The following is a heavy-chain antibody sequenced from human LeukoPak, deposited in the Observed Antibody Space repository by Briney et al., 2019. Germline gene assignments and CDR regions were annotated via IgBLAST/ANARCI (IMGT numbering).Heavy chain of an antibody. J-gene: IGHJ3*02. D-gene: IGHD2-15*01. CDR3: ARGSGIVVVVAAPNDAFDI. CDR1: GGSISSGSYY. CDR2: IHTSGST. V-gene: IGHV4-61*02. Sequence: PSETLSLTCTVSGGSISSGSYYWSWIRQPAGKGLEWIGRIHTSGSTNYNPSLKSRATISVDKSKNQFSLKLNSVTAADTAVYYCARGSGIVVVVAAPNDAFDIWGQGTMVTVSS.